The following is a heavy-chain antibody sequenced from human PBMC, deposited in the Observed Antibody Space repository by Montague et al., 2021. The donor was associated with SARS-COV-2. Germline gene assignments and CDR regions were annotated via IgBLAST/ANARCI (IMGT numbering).Heavy chain of an antibody. CDR2: VYYNGNT. Sequence: SETLSLTCTVSGGSLISSSYYWGWIRQPPGKGLEWIGSVYYNGNTNYNPSLESRVTISLDTSENQISMNLDSVTAADTAVYYCGRPGGSESHWLDLWGKGTLVTVSS. V-gene: IGHV4-39*01. J-gene: IGHJ5*02. D-gene: IGHD3-10*01. CDR3: GRPGGSESHWLDL. CDR1: GGSLISSSYY.